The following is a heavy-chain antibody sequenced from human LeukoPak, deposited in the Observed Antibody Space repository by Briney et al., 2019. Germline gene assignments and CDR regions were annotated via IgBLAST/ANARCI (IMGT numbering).Heavy chain of an antibody. CDR2: IYYSGST. V-gene: IGHV4-39*01. D-gene: IGHD2-15*01. CDR3: ASSAAAIGY. J-gene: IGHJ4*02. Sequence: KTSETLSLTCTVSGGSISGSSYYWGWIRQPPGKGLEWIGSIYYSGSTYYNPSLKSRVTISVDTSKNQFSLKLSSVTAADTAVYYCASSAAAIGYWGQGTLVTVSS. CDR1: GGSISGSSYY.